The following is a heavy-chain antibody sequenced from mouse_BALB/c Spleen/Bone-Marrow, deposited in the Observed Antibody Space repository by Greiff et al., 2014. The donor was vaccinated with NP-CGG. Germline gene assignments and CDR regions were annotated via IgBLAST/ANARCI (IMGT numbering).Heavy chain of an antibody. D-gene: IGHD2-1*01. J-gene: IGHJ2*01. CDR2: INPGSGGT. CDR1: GYAFTNYL. Sequence: QVQLKQSGPELVRPGTSVKVSCKASGYAFTNYLMEWMKQRPGQGLEWIGVINPGSGGTNYNEKFKGKATLTADKSSSTAYMQLSSLTSDDSAVYFCARRIYYAMGYWGQGTTLTVSS. V-gene: IGHV1-54*01. CDR3: ARRIYYAMGY.